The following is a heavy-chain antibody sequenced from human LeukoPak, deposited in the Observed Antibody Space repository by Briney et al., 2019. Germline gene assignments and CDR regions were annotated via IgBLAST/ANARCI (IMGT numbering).Heavy chain of an antibody. CDR1: GGSISSSSYY. D-gene: IGHD2-2*01. CDR2: IYYSGST. Sequence: SETLSLICTVSGGSISSSSYYWGWIRQPPGKGLEWIGSIYYSGSTYYNPSLKSRVTISVDTSKNQFSLKLSSVTAADTAVYYCARRRIVVVPAANPTYFDYWGQGTLVTVSS. J-gene: IGHJ4*02. V-gene: IGHV4-39*01. CDR3: ARRRIVVVPAANPTYFDY.